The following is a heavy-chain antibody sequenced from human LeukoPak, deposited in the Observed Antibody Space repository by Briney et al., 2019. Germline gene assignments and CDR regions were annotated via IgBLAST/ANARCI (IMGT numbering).Heavy chain of an antibody. V-gene: IGHV3-23*01. Sequence: GGSLRLSCAVSGFTFSSYAMSWVRQAPGKGLEWVSAISGSGGSTYYADSVKGRFTISRDNSKNTLYLQMNSLRAEDTAVYYCAKDLSITIFGVVIPPYYFDYWGQGTLVTVSS. J-gene: IGHJ4*02. CDR3: AKDLSITIFGVVIPPYYFDY. CDR1: GFTFSSYA. CDR2: ISGSGGST. D-gene: IGHD3-3*01.